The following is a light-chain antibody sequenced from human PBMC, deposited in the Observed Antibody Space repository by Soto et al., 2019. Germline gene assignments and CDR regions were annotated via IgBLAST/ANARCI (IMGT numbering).Light chain of an antibody. CDR1: QSISSW. J-gene: IGKJ4*01. Sequence: DIQMTQSPSTLSASVGDRVTITCRASQSISSWLAWYQQKPGKAPKLLMYAASTLESGVPSRFSGTASGTDFTLTISSLQPEDSATYYCQQCYATPLTFGGGTKVDIK. CDR3: QQCYATPLT. CDR2: AAS. V-gene: IGKV1-5*01.